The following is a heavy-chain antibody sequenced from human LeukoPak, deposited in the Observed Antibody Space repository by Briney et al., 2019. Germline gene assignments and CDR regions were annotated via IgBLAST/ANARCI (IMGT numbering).Heavy chain of an antibody. CDR2: IYYSGST. CDR1: GGSISSYY. D-gene: IGHD2-15*01. Sequence: SETLSLTCTVSGGSISSYYWSWIRQPPGKGLEWIGYIYYSGSTNYNPSLKSRVTISVDTSKNQFSLKLSSVTAADTAVYFCARAYCSGGSCYSDYWGQGTLVTVSS. J-gene: IGHJ4*02. CDR3: ARAYCSGGSCYSDY. V-gene: IGHV4-59*01.